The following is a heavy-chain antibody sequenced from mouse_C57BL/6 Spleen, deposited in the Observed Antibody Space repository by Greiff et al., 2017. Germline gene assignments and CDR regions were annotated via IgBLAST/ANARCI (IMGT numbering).Heavy chain of an antibody. CDR2: LDPSDSET. V-gene: IGHV1-52*01. Sequence: VQLQQPGAELVRPGSSVKLSCKASGYTFTSYWMHWVKQRPIQGLEWIGNLDPSDSETHYNQTFKDKATLTVDKSSITAYMQLSSLTSEDSSVYYCARTRELRLPWFADWGQGTLVTVSA. J-gene: IGHJ3*01. CDR3: ARTRELRLPWFAD. D-gene: IGHD3-2*02. CDR1: GYTFTSYW.